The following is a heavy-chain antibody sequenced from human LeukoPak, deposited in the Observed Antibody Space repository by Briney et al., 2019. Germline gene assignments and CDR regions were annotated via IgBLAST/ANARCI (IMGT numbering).Heavy chain of an antibody. CDR1: GGTFSSYA. D-gene: IGHD3-3*01. J-gene: IGHJ4*02. V-gene: IGHV1-69*06. CDR2: TIPMFGTA. CDR3: ARDRYYDFWSGSHYFDY. Sequence: SVKVSCKASGGTFSSYAISWVRQAPGQGLEWMGGTIPMFGTAHYAQKFEGRVTITADKSTTTAYMELSSLRSEDTAVYYYARDRYYDFWSGSHYFDYWGQGTLVTVSS.